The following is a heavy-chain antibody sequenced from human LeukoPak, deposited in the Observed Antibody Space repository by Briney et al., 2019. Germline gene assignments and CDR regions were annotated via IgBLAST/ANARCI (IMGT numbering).Heavy chain of an antibody. J-gene: IGHJ4*02. V-gene: IGHV3-33*07. D-gene: IGHD3-3*01. Sequence: GGSLRLSCAASGFTFSRSAMSWVRQAPGKGLEWVAVIWLDGSNKYYAESVKGRFTISRDNSKNALYLQMNSLRAEDTAVYFCARESSLRNFDYWGQGTLVTVSS. CDR2: IWLDGSNK. CDR1: GFTFSRSA. CDR3: ARESSLRNFDY.